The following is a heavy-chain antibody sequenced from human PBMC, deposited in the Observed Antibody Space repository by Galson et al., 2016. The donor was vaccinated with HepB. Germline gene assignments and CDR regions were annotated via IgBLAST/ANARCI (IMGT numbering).Heavy chain of an antibody. D-gene: IGHD4-11*01. CDR2: ISSSGNTI. V-gene: IGHV3-48*02. Sequence: SLRLSCAASGFTFRTYSMNWVRQAPGKGLEWLSYISSSGNTISYADSVKGRLTISRDNAKNSLHLQMDSLRDEDTAVYYCAIDSATVSPEIRDYFAYWGQGTLVTVSS. J-gene: IGHJ4*02. CDR1: GFTFRTYS. CDR3: AIDSATVSPEIRDYFAY.